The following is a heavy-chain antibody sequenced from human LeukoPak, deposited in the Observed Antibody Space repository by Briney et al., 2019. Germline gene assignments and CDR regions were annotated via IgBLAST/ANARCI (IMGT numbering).Heavy chain of an antibody. CDR2: ISSSSSYI. CDR3: ARGNTGRGLNYYYYYYMDV. D-gene: IGHD5-18*01. J-gene: IGHJ6*03. Sequence: PGGSLRLSCAASGFTFSSYSMNWVRQAPGKGLEWVSSISSSSSYIYYADSVKGRFTISRDNAKNSLYLQMNSLRAEDTAVYYCARGNTGRGLNYYYYYYMDVWGKGTTVTVSS. V-gene: IGHV3-21*01. CDR1: GFTFSSYS.